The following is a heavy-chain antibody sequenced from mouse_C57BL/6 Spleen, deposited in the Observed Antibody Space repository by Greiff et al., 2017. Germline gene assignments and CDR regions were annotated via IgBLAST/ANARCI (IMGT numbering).Heavy chain of an antibody. CDR3: ARDSNFTFDV. Sequence: QVTLKESGPGILQSSQTLSLTCSFSGFSLSTSGMGVSWIRQPSGKGLEWLAHIYWDDDKRYNPSLKSRLTISKDTSRNQVFLKITSVDTADTATYYCARDSNFTFDVWGTGTTVTVSS. CDR2: IYWDDDK. D-gene: IGHD2-5*01. CDR1: GFSLSTSGMG. V-gene: IGHV8-12*01. J-gene: IGHJ1*03.